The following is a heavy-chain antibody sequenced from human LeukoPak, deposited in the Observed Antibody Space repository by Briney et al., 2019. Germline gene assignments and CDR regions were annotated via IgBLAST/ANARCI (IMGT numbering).Heavy chain of an antibody. CDR3: VIGGTYGSGS. V-gene: IGHV3-74*01. D-gene: IGHD3-10*01. Sequence: GGSLNLSWQAPGFTSANTWMNWVRQPPGKGLVWVSIINNDGSSTNYADSVKGRFTISRDNAKNTLYLQMNSLRDEDTAVYYCVIGGTYGSGSWGQGTLVTVSS. J-gene: IGHJ4*02. CDR2: INNDGSST. CDR1: GFTSANTW.